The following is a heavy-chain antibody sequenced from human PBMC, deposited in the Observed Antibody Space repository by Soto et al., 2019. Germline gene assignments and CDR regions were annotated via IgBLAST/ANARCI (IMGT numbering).Heavy chain of an antibody. CDR1: GRSINTFY. CDR2: IFYTGST. D-gene: IGHD2-15*01. CDR3: ARSRSCSGGICCEPFNYFLP. Sequence: SETVSLTCTVSVSGRSINTFYWRLFRQHTGKGLEWIASIFYTGSTYYNPSLKSRVTVSLDTSTKQFSLKVSSVTAADTAVYYCARSRSCSGGICCEPFNYFLPSGPRTLVSVS. J-gene: IGHJ5*02. V-gene: IGHV4-59*01.